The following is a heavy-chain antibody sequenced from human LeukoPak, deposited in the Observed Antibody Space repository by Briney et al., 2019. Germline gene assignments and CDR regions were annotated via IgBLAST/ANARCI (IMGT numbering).Heavy chain of an antibody. CDR1: GFTVSSNY. CDR3: ARLGELTFFDY. Sequence: QPGGSLRLSCAASGFTVSSNYMSWVRQAPGKGLEWVSVIYSGGSTYYADSVKGRFTISRDNSKNTLYLRMNSLRAEDTAVYYCARLGELTFFDYWGQGTLVTVSS. CDR2: IYSGGST. V-gene: IGHV3-53*01. J-gene: IGHJ4*02. D-gene: IGHD3-16*01.